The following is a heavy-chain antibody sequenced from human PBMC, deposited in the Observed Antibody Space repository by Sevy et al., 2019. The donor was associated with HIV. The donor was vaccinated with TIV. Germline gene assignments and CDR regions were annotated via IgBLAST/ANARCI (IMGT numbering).Heavy chain of an antibody. CDR1: GFTFSSYA. Sequence: GGSLRLSCAASGFTFSSYAMHWVRQAPGKGLEWVAVISYDGSNKYYADSVKGRFTISRDNSKNTLYLQMNSLRAEDTAVYYCARDLEYDILTGPAGYYGMDVWGQGTTVTVSS. CDR2: ISYDGSNK. J-gene: IGHJ6*02. V-gene: IGHV3-30-3*01. D-gene: IGHD3-9*01. CDR3: ARDLEYDILTGPAGYYGMDV.